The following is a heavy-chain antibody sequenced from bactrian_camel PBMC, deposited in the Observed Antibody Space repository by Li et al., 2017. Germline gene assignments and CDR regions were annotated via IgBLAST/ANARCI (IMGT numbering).Heavy chain of an antibody. CDR3: AADFWCNGWEYRFAY. CDR2: IDVDRSV. V-gene: IGHV3S53*01. CDR1: GYTDSDYT. J-gene: IGHJ4*01. Sequence: HVQLVESGGGSVQPGGSLTLSCAASGYTDSDYTMGWFRQAPGKQREGVAVIDVDRSVSYADSVKGRFTVTKDAAKNTLYLEMHSLKPEDTATYYCAADFWCNGWEYRFAYRGQGTQVTVS. D-gene: IGHD3*01.